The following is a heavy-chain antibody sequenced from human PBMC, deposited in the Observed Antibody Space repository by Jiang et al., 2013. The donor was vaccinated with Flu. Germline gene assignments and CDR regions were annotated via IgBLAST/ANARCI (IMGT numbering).Heavy chain of an antibody. CDR2: INPDTGET. D-gene: IGHD5-12*01. CDR1: GYPFTSYY. V-gene: IGHV1-2*06. J-gene: IGHJ4*02. CDR3: ARDLVRREYSGFDSPGDY. Sequence: SGAEVKKPGASVKVSCKGSGYPFTSYYIHWVRQAPGQGLEWMGRINPDTGETDSAQKFQGRVTMTRDTSSSTAYMEVSRLTSDDTAVYYCARDLVRREYSGFDSPGDYWGQGALVTVSS.